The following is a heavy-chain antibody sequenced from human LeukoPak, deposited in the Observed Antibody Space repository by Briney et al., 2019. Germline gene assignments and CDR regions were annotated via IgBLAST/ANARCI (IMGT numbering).Heavy chain of an antibody. J-gene: IGHJ1*01. CDR1: GFTFSSYA. V-gene: IGHV3-23*01. CDR2: ISGSGGST. D-gene: IGHD3-10*01. CDR3: AKDLERFGELFQR. Sequence: PGGSLRLSCAASGFTFSSYAMSWVRQAPGKGLEWVSAISGSGGSTYYADSVKGRFTISRDNSKNTLYLQMNSLRAEDTSVYYCAKDLERFGELFQRWGQGTLVTVPS.